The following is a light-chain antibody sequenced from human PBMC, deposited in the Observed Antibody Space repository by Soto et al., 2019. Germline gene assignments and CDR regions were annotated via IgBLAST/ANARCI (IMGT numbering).Light chain of an antibody. CDR3: QQYGSSSLT. CDR2: DAS. Sequence: EIVLTQSPGTLSLSPGERATLSCRASQSVSSSYLGWYQQKVGQAPRLLIHDASSRATGIPDRFSGSGSGTDFTLTISRLEPEDFAVYYCQQYGSSSLTFGGGTKVEIK. V-gene: IGKV3-20*01. J-gene: IGKJ4*01. CDR1: QSVSSSY.